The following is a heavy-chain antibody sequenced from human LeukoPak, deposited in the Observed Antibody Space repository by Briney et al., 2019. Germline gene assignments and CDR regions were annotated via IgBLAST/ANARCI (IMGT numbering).Heavy chain of an antibody. CDR3: ARIQPSGSFDY. CDR1: GGSMSSYY. CDR2: IFYSGST. V-gene: IGHV4-59*01. J-gene: IGHJ4*02. Sequence: SETLSLTCAVPGGSMSSYYWSWIRQPPGKGLEWIGYIFYSGSTDYNPSLRSRVTISVDTSKNQFSLKLTSVTAADTAVYYCARIQPSGSFDYWGQGTLVTVFS.